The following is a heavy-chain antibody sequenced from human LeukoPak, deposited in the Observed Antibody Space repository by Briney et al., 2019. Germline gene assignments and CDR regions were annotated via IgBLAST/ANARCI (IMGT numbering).Heavy chain of an antibody. Sequence: PSETLSLTCAVYGGSFSGDFWSWIRQSPGKGLEWIGEINHGGSTTYNPSLQSRVTISVDTSKNQFSLKLSSVTAADTAVFYCASLTTADAFDIWGQGTMVTVSS. D-gene: IGHD3-22*01. CDR1: GGSFSGDF. V-gene: IGHV4-34*01. CDR2: INHGGST. CDR3: ASLTTADAFDI. J-gene: IGHJ3*02.